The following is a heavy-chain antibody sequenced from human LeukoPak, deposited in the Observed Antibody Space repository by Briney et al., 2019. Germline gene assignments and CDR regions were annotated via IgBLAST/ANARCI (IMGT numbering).Heavy chain of an antibody. CDR3: ARDRQKRTTVTTFDY. CDR2: IIPILGIA. J-gene: IGHJ4*02. V-gene: IGHV1-69*04. Sequence: GASVKVSCKASGGTFSSYAISWVRQAPGQGLEWMGRIIPILGIANYAQKFQGRVTMTTDTSTSTAYMELRSLRSDDTAVYYCARDRQKRTTVTTFDYWGQGTLVTVSS. D-gene: IGHD4-11*01. CDR1: GGTFSSYA.